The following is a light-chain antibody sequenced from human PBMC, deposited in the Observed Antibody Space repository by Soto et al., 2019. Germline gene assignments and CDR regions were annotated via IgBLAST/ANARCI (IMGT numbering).Light chain of an antibody. CDR1: SSDIGAYDY. J-gene: IGLJ1*01. CDR2: GVN. Sequence: QSALTQPASLSGSPGQSITLSCTGTSSDIGAYDYVSSFQQHPGKAPKIMISGVNNRPSGVSNRFSGCKSGNTAYLSMSGLQVEDEAQYFCFSLKPTSTQVFGTGTKV. V-gene: IGLV2-14*01. CDR3: FSLKPTSTQV.